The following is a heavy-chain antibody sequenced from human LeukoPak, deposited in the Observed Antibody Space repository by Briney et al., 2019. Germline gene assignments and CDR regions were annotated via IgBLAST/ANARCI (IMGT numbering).Heavy chain of an antibody. V-gene: IGHV5-51*01. CDR3: ARHPFD. J-gene: IGHJ4*02. CDR1: GYRFTSDG. CDR2: IYPGDSDT. Sequence: GESLKISCKASGYRFTSDGIAWVRQMPGKGLEWMGIIYPGDSDTRYSPSFQGQVTISADKSISTAYLQWSSLKASDTAIYYCARHPFDWGQGTLVTVSS.